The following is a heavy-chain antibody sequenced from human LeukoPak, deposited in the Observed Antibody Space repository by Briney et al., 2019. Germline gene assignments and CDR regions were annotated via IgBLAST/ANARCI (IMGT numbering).Heavy chain of an antibody. V-gene: IGHV3-30*03. D-gene: IGHD1-26*01. CDR2: ISYDGSKK. J-gene: IGHJ4*02. Sequence: PGGSLRLSCAASGFTFSSYGMHWVRQAPGKGLEWVAVISYDGSKKYYADSVKGRFTISRDNSKNTLYLQMNSLRAEDTAVYYCARENSGSLDYWGQGTLVTVSS. CDR3: ARENSGSLDY. CDR1: GFTFSSYG.